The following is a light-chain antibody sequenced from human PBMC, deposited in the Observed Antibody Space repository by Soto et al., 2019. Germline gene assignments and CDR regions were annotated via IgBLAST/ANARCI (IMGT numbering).Light chain of an antibody. Sequence: EIVLTQSPGTLSLSPGERATLSCRASQSVSSSYLAWYQQKPGQPPRLVMYATSSRATGIPARFSGSGFGTDFTLTISRLEPEDLAVYYWQQYGSSSWTFGQGTKV. J-gene: IGKJ1*01. CDR3: QQYGSSSWT. V-gene: IGKV3-20*01. CDR1: QSVSSSY. CDR2: ATS.